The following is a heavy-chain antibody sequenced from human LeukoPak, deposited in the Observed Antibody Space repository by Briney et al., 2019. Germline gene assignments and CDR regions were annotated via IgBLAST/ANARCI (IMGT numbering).Heavy chain of an antibody. V-gene: IGHV3-30-3*01. CDR2: ISYDGSNK. Sequence: GGSLRLSCAASGFTFSSYAMHWVRQAPGKGLEWVAVISYDGSNKYYADSVKGRFTISRDNSKNTLYLQMNSLRAEDTAVYYCATGGCSSTSCHPKDYYYYMDVWGKGTTVTVSS. CDR1: GFTFSSYA. J-gene: IGHJ6*03. CDR3: ATGGCSSTSCHPKDYYYYMDV. D-gene: IGHD2-2*01.